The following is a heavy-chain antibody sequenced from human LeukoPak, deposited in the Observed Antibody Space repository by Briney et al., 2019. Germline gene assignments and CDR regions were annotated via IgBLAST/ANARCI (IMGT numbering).Heavy chain of an antibody. CDR2: IISHGGNT. CDR3: ARVRMGATVSNYYYYMDV. D-gene: IGHD1-26*01. CDR1: GFSFSSYT. V-gene: IGHV3-64*01. J-gene: IGHJ6*03. Sequence: QSGGSLRLSCAASGFSFSSYTMHWVRQAPGRGLEYVSAIISHGGNTHYTNSVKGRFTISRDNSQNTLYLQMGSLRPDDMAVYHCARVRMGATVSNYYYYMDVWGKGTTVTVSS.